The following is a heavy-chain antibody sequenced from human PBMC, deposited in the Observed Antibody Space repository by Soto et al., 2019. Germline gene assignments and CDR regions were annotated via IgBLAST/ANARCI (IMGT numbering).Heavy chain of an antibody. Sequence: PSETLSLTCTVSGGSISSGGYYWSWIRQHPGKGLEWIGYIYYSGSTYYNPSLKSRVTISVDTSKSQFSLKLSSVTAADTAVYYCARELAVAGNFDFWGQGTLVTVSS. D-gene: IGHD6-19*01. J-gene: IGHJ5*01. CDR2: IYYSGST. V-gene: IGHV4-31*03. CDR1: GGSISSGGYY. CDR3: ARELAVAGNFDF.